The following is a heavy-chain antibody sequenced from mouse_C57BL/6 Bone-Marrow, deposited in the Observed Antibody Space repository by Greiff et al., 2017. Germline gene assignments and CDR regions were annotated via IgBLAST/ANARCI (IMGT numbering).Heavy chain of an antibody. CDR2: IDPENGDT. J-gene: IGHJ2*01. CDR1: GFNIKDDY. CDR3: TVITTVGDD. D-gene: IGHD1-1*01. V-gene: IGHV14-4*01. Sequence: VQLKQSGAELVRPGASVKLSCTASGFNIKDDYMHWVQQRPEQGLEWLGWIDPENGDTEYASTFQGQATITADTSSNTAYLQLSSLTSEDTGFYDCTVITTVGDDWGQGTTLTVSS.